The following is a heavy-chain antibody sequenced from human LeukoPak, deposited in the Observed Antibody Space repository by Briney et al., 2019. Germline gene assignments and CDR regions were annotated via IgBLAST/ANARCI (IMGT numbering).Heavy chain of an antibody. CDR2: ISGSGGST. V-gene: IGHV3-23*01. CDR3: ARVRYSSSAYYYYGMDV. D-gene: IGHD6-6*01. Sequence: PGGSLRLSCAASVFAFRSCAMRWVSEARGKGWEWVSAISGSGGSTYYADSVKGRFTISRDNSKNTLYLQMNSLRAEDTAVYYCARVRYSSSAYYYYGMDVWGQGTTVTVSS. CDR1: VFAFRSCA. J-gene: IGHJ6*02.